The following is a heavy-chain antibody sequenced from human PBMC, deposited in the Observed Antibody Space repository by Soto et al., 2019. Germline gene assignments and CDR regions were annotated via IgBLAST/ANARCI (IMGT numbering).Heavy chain of an antibody. CDR2: IDPSDSQT. Sequence: GESLKISCKGSGYSFAGYWITWVRQKPGKGLEWMGRIDPSDSQTYYSPSFRGHVAVSVTKSITTVFLQWSSLRASDTAMYYCARQIYDSDTGPNFQYYFDSWGQGTPVTVSS. V-gene: IGHV5-10-1*01. CDR3: ARQIYDSDTGPNFQYYFDS. CDR1: GYSFAGYW. J-gene: IGHJ4*02. D-gene: IGHD3-22*01.